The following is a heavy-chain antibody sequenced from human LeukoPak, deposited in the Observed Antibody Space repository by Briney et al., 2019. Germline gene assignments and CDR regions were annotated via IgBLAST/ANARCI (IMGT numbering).Heavy chain of an antibody. CDR2: MNPNSGNT. V-gene: IGHV1-8*01. Sequence: ASVKVSCKASGYTFTSYDINWVRQATGQGLEWMGWMNPNSGNTGYAQKFQGRVTMTRNTSISTAYMELSSLRSEDTAVYYCAKSLSVSSSGWYRDYYYYGMDVWGQGTTVTVSS. J-gene: IGHJ6*02. CDR1: GYTFTSYD. CDR3: AKSLSVSSSGWYRDYYYYGMDV. D-gene: IGHD6-19*01.